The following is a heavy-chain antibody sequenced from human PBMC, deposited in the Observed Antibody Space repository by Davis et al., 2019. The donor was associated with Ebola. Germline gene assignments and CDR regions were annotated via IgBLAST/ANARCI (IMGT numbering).Heavy chain of an antibody. Sequence: MPSETLSLTCAVYGGSFSGYYCSWIRQPPGKGLEWIGEINHSGSLNYDPSLKSRVTISVDTSKNQFSLKLRFVTAADTAVYYCAREGGYSFGYWRYNWFDPWGQGTLVTVSS. J-gene: IGHJ5*02. CDR3: AREGGYSFGYWRYNWFDP. CDR1: GGSFSGYY. CDR2: INHSGSL. D-gene: IGHD5-18*01. V-gene: IGHV4-34*01.